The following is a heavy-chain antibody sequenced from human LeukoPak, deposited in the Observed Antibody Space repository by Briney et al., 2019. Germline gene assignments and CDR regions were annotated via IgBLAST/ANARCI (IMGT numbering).Heavy chain of an antibody. CDR3: ARDSHDYGDYYYYYGMDV. CDR1: GFTSSSYS. V-gene: IGHV3-21*01. Sequence: GGSLRLSCAASGFTSSSYSMNWVRQAPGKGLEWVSSIISSSSYIYYADSVKGRFTISRDNAKNSLYLQMNSLRAEDTAVYYCARDSHDYGDYYYYYGMDVWGQGTTVTVSS. CDR2: IISSSSYI. J-gene: IGHJ6*02. D-gene: IGHD4-17*01.